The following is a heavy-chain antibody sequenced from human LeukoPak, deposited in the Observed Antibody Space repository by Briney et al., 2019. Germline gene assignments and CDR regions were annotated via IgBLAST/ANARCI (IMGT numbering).Heavy chain of an antibody. V-gene: IGHV1-69*04. D-gene: IGHD4-17*01. CDR2: IIPILGIA. CDR1: GGTFSSYA. J-gene: IGHJ4*02. Sequence: GASVKVSCKASGGTFSSYAISWVRQAPGQGLEWMGRIIPILGIANYAQKFRGRVTITADKSTSTAYMELSSLRSEDTAVYYCASLSSDDYGDYGYFDYWGQGTLVTVSS. CDR3: ASLSSDDYGDYGYFDY.